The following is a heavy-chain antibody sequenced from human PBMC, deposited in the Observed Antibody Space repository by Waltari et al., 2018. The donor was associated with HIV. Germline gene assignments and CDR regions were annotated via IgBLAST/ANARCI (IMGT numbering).Heavy chain of an antibody. Sequence: QVQLQQWGAGLLKPSETLSLTCAVYGGSFSGYYWSWIRQPPGKGLEWIGEINHSGSTNYNPSLKSRVTISVDTSKNQFSLKLSSVTAADTAVYYCARGRGYYYDSSGYYYVDYWGQGTLVTVSS. D-gene: IGHD3-22*01. J-gene: IGHJ4*02. CDR3: ARGRGYYYDSSGYYYVDY. CDR1: GGSFSGYY. V-gene: IGHV4-34*01. CDR2: INHSGST.